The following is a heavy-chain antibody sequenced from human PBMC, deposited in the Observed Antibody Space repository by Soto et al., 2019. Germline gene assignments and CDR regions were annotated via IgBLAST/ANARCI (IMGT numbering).Heavy chain of an antibody. CDR1: GFTFSSYA. J-gene: IGHJ4*02. CDR3: AKDRKGFYGSGSSLYY. Sequence: EVQLLESGGGLVQPGGSLRLSCAASGFTFSSYAMSWVRQAPGKGLEWVSAISGSGGSTYYADSVKGRFTISRDNSKNTLYLQMNSLRAEDTAVYYCAKDRKGFYGSGSSLYYWGQGTLVTVSS. D-gene: IGHD3-10*01. V-gene: IGHV3-23*01. CDR2: ISGSGGST.